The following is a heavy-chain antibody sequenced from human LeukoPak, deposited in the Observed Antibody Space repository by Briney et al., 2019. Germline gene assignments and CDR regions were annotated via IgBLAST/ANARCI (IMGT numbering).Heavy chain of an antibody. J-gene: IGHJ3*02. D-gene: IGHD5-18*01. Sequence: PGRSLRLPCAASGFTFSSYGMHWVRQAPGKGLEWVAVISYDGSNKYYADSVKGRFTISRDNSKNTLYLQMNSLRAEDTAVYYCAKDLNRIQLWYDAFDIWGQGTMVTVSS. CDR3: AKDLNRIQLWYDAFDI. V-gene: IGHV3-30*18. CDR1: GFTFSSYG. CDR2: ISYDGSNK.